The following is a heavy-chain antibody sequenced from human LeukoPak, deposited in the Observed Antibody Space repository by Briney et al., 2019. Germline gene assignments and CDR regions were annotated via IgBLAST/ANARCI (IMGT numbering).Heavy chain of an antibody. CDR3: AKYRSTVTTGSNYYYGMDV. CDR2: IFGSGGST. Sequence: PGGSLRLSCAASGFTFSSYAMYWVRQAPGKGLEWVSGIFGSGGSTHYADSVKGRFTISRDNSKNTLYLQMNSLRAEDTAVYYCAKYRSTVTTGSNYYYGMDVWGQGTTVTVSS. CDR1: GFTFSSYA. D-gene: IGHD4-17*01. V-gene: IGHV3-23*01. J-gene: IGHJ6*02.